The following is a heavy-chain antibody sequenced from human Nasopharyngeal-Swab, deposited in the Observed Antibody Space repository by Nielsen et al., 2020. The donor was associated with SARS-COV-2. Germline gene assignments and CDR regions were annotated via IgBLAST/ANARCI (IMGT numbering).Heavy chain of an antibody. D-gene: IGHD2-15*01. V-gene: IGHV5-10-1*01. CDR1: GYSFTSYW. CDR3: ARLFQDCSGGSCYSGDYYYYMDV. J-gene: IGHJ6*03. CDR2: IDPSDSYT. Sequence: GGSLRLSCKGSGYSFTSYWISWVRQMPGKGLEWMGRIDPSDSYTNYSPSFQGHVTISADKSISTAYLQWSSLKASDTAMYYCARLFQDCSGGSCYSGDYYYYMDVWGKGTTVTVSS.